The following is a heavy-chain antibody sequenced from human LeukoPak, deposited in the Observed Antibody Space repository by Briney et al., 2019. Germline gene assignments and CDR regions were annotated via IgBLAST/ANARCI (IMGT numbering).Heavy chain of an antibody. Sequence: GGSLRLSCAASGFTFDDYGMSWVRQAPGKGLEWVSGINWNCGSTGYADSVKGRFTISRDNAKNSLYLQMNSLRAEDTALYYCARAFKYSMSGYYFDYWGQGTLVTVSS. V-gene: IGHV3-20*04. CDR3: ARAFKYSMSGYYFDY. D-gene: IGHD2-21*01. CDR1: GFTFDDYG. CDR2: INWNCGST. J-gene: IGHJ4*02.